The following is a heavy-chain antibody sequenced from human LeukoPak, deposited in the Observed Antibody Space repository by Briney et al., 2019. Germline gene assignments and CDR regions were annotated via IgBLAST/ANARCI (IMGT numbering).Heavy chain of an antibody. Sequence: ASVKVSCKASGYTFTSYGISWVRQAPGQGLEWMGWISAYNGNTNYAQKLQGRVTMTTDTSTSTAYMELRSLRSEDTAVYYCARGAYSSSWYYFDYWGQGTLVTVSS. V-gene: IGHV1-18*01. CDR3: ARGAYSSSWYYFDY. CDR2: ISAYNGNT. D-gene: IGHD6-13*01. CDR1: GYTFTSYG. J-gene: IGHJ4*02.